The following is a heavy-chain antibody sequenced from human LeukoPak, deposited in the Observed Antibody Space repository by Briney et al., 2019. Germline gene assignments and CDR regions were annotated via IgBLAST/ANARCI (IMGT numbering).Heavy chain of an antibody. CDR1: GFTFDDYG. V-gene: IGHV3-20*04. CDR3: ARENRYCSSTSCYVGFDY. J-gene: IGHJ4*02. Sequence: GGSLRLSCAASGFTFDDYGMSWVRQAPGKGLEWVSGINWNGGSTGYADSVKGRFTISRDDAKNSLYLQMNSLRAEDTALYYCARENRYCSSTSCYVGFDYWGQGTLVTVSS. D-gene: IGHD2-2*01. CDR2: INWNGGST.